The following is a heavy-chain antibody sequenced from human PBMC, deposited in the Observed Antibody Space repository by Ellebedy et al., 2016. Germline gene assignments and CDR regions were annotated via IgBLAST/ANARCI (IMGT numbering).Heavy chain of an antibody. Sequence: GESLKISXAASGFTFSNYWMGWVRQAPGKGLEWVANIMQDGSQKYYVDSVKGRFTMSRDNAENSLYLQMNSLRAEDTAVYYCVRASINSGLPSGYWGQGTLITVSS. V-gene: IGHV3-7*04. CDR1: GFTFSNYW. D-gene: IGHD3-22*01. J-gene: IGHJ4*02. CDR3: VRASINSGLPSGY. CDR2: IMQDGSQK.